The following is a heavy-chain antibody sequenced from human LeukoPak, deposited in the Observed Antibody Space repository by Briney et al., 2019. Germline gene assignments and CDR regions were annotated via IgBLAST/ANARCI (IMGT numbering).Heavy chain of an antibody. V-gene: IGHV4-34*01. CDR3: ARSITWLLDY. J-gene: IGHJ4*02. CDR2: INHSGST. CDR1: GGSFSGYY. Sequence: SETLSLTCAVYGGSFSGYYWSWIRQPPGKGLEWIGEINHSGSTNYNPSLKSRVTISVDTSKNQFSLKLSSVTAADTAAYYCARSITWLLDYWGQGTLVTVSS. D-gene: IGHD3-22*01.